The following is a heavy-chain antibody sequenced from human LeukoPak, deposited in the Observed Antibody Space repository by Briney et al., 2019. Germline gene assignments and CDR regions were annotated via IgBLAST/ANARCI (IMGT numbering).Heavy chain of an antibody. CDR3: ARGPSITLIRGGQWYYYMDV. CDR1: GYSFTSHY. D-gene: IGHD3-10*01. Sequence: ASVKVSCKASGYSFTSHYIHWVRQAPGQGLEWMGLINPSAGSTNYAQKFQGRVTMTRDTSTSTVYMELSSLRSEDTAVYYCARGPSITLIRGGQWYYYMDVWGKGTTVTISS. V-gene: IGHV1-46*01. J-gene: IGHJ6*03. CDR2: INPSAGST.